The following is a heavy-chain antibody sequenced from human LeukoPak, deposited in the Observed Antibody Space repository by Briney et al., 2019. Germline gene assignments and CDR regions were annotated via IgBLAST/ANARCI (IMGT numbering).Heavy chain of an antibody. CDR2: IYPADSDI. V-gene: IGHV5-51*01. CDR3: ARQECCSGGSCYTWFDP. CDR1: GYSINNYW. D-gene: IGHD2-15*01. Sequence: GESLKISCKGSGYSINNYWIGWVRQMPGKGLEWMGIIYPADSDIRYSPSFQGQVTIPADKSISTAYLQWSSLKASDTAMYYCARQECCSGGSCYTWFDPWGQGTLVIVSS. J-gene: IGHJ5*02.